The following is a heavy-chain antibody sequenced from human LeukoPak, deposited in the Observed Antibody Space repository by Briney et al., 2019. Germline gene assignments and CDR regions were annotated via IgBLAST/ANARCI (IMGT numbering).Heavy chain of an antibody. CDR1: GGSISSGDYY. CDR3: AREKIVVVPTAAYYMDV. CDR2: IYYSGST. V-gene: IGHV4-30-4*08. Sequence: KPSETLSLTCAVSGGSISSGDYYWSWIRQPPGKGLEWIGYIYYSGSTYYKPFLKSRVTISVDTSKNQFSLKLSSVTAADTAVYYCAREKIVVVPTAAYYMDVWGKGTTVTVSS. D-gene: IGHD2-2*01. J-gene: IGHJ6*03.